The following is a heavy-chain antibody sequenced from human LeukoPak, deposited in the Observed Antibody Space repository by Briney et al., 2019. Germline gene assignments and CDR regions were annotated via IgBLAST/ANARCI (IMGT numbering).Heavy chain of an antibody. CDR3: ARSRAGFTVIYFDY. Sequence: SQTLSLTCTVSGGSTSSGDYYWSWIRQHPGKGLEWIGYIHYSGSTHYNPSLKSRVIISVDTSKNQFSLKLRSVAAADTAVYYCARSRAGFTVIYFDYWGQGTLVTVSS. J-gene: IGHJ4*02. V-gene: IGHV4-31*03. D-gene: IGHD4-17*01. CDR2: IHYSGST. CDR1: GGSTSSGDYY.